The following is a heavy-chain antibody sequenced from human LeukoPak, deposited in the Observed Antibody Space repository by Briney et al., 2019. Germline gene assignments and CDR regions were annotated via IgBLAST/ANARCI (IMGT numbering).Heavy chain of an antibody. Sequence: GGSLRLSCAASGFTFSSYDMHWVRQATGKGLEWVSAIGTAGDTYYPGSVKGRFTISRENAKNSLYLQMNSLRAEDTAVYYCARLAPGDSSYDYWGQGTLVTVSS. CDR2: IGTAGDT. V-gene: IGHV3-13*01. CDR1: GFTFSSYD. CDR3: ARLAPGDSSYDY. J-gene: IGHJ4*02. D-gene: IGHD3-22*01.